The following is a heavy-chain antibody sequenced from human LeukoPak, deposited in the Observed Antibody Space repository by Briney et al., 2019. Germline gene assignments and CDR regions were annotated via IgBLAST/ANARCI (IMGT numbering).Heavy chain of an antibody. J-gene: IGHJ3*02. D-gene: IGHD4-17*01. CDR3: ARDLGVTTVTTSDAFDI. V-gene: IGHV1-18*01. CDR1: GYTFTSYG. Sequence: ASVKVSCKASGYTFTSYGISWVRQAPGQGLEWMGWINAYNGNTNYAQKLQGRVTMTTDTSTSTAYMELRSLRSDDTAVYYCARDLGVTTVTTSDAFDIWGQGTMVTVSS. CDR2: INAYNGNT.